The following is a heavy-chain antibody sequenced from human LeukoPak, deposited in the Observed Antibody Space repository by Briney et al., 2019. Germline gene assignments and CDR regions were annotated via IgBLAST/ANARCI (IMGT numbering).Heavy chain of an antibody. CDR2: IYYSGKT. V-gene: IGHV4-59*08. CDR1: GGSINGYY. J-gene: IGHJ5*02. Sequence: PSETLSLTCTVFGGSINGYYWSWLRQPPGKGLEWVGYIYYSGKTNYNPSLKSRVSISVDTSKNQFSLNLSSVTAAGTAVYYCARLHFTAAEEFDPWGQGTLVTVSS. D-gene: IGHD6-25*01. CDR3: ARLHFTAAEEFDP.